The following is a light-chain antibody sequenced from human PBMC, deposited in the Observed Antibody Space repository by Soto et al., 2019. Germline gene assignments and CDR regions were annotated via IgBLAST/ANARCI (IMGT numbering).Light chain of an antibody. J-gene: IGLJ1*01. V-gene: IGLV1-40*01. CDR1: SSNIGAGYG. Sequence: QSMLTQPPSVSGAPGQRVTISCTGSSSNIGAGYGVHWYQLLPGTAPKLLIPGNNNRPSGVPDRFSGSKSGTSASLAITGLQAEDEADYYCQSYDSSLSGYVFGSGTKLTVL. CDR3: QSYDSSLSGYV. CDR2: GNN.